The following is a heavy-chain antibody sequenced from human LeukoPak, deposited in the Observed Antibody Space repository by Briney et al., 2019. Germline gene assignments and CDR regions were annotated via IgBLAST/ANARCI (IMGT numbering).Heavy chain of an antibody. Sequence: GGSLTLSCAASGFTFSSYGMHCVRQAPGKGLEWVAGIWYDGNNKYYADSVKGRFAISRDNSKNTLYVQMNSLRAEDTAVYYCARDSCRGDCYPFDYWGQGTLVTVSS. J-gene: IGHJ4*02. CDR1: GFTFSSYG. CDR3: ARDSCRGDCYPFDY. CDR2: IWYDGNNK. V-gene: IGHV3-33*01. D-gene: IGHD2-21*02.